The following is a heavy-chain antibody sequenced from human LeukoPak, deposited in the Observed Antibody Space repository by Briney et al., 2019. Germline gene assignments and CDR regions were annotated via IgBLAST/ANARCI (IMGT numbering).Heavy chain of an antibody. CDR2: IYHSGST. V-gene: IGHV4-4*02. D-gene: IGHD6-13*01. J-gene: IGHJ5*02. CDR1: GGSISSSNW. CDR3: ARVVAAAGMEWFDP. Sequence: PSETLSLTCAVSGGSISSSNWWRWVRQPPGKGLEWIGEIYHSGSTNYNPSLKSRVTISVDKSKNQFSLKLSSVTAADTAVYYCARVVAAAGMEWFDPWGQGTLVTVSS.